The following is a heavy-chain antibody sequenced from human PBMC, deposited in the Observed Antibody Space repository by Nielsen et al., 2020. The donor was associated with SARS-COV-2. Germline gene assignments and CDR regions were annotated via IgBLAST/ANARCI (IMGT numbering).Heavy chain of an antibody. CDR2: ISGSGGST. D-gene: IGHD6-19*01. J-gene: IGHJ4*02. CDR3: AEMGARIAVAGTVDY. Sequence: GGSLRLSCAASGFTFSSYAMSWVRQAPGKGLEWVSAISGSGGSTYYADSVKGRFTISRDNSKNTLYLQMNSLRAEDTAVYYCAEMGARIAVAGTVDYWGQGTLVTVSS. CDR1: GFTFSSYA. V-gene: IGHV3-23*01.